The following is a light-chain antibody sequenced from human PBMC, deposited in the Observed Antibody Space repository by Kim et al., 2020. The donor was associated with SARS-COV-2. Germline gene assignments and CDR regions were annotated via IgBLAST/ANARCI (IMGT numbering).Light chain of an antibody. CDR2: GAS. Sequence: SPGERATHSCRASQSVSSSYLAWYQQKPGQAPRLLIYGASSRATGIPDRFSGSGSGTDFTLTIRRLEPEDFAVYYCQQYGSSPWTFGQGTKVDIK. V-gene: IGKV3-20*01. CDR1: QSVSSSY. J-gene: IGKJ1*01. CDR3: QQYGSSPWT.